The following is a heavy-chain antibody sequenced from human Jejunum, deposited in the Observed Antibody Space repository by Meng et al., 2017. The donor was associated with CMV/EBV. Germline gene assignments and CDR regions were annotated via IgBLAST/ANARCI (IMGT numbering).Heavy chain of an antibody. V-gene: IGHV4-59*12. CDR1: SIRDYS. D-gene: IGHD2-2*01. Sequence: SIRDYSWSWIRQPPGKGLDWIGYIFSSGTTDYNPSLKSRVTMSVDMSKNQFSLTLTSVTAADTAVYYCARGDHCGTTACYPHWFDPWGQGTLVTVSS. J-gene: IGHJ5*02. CDR3: ARGDHCGTTACYPHWFDP. CDR2: IFSSGTT.